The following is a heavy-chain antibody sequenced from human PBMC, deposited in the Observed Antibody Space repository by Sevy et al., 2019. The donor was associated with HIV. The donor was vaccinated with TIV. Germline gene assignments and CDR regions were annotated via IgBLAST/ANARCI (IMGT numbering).Heavy chain of an antibody. J-gene: IGHJ4*02. CDR1: GFTFSDAA. Sequence: GGSLRLSCAGSGFTFSDAAIHWVRQASGKGLEWLDRIRGKANNYATAYAASVKDRFSISRNDLKDTAYLQMNSLRTEDAAMYYCSIYYDIRAFDSWGQGTHVTVSS. V-gene: IGHV3-73*01. D-gene: IGHD3-22*01. CDR2: IRGKANNYAT. CDR3: SIYYDIRAFDS.